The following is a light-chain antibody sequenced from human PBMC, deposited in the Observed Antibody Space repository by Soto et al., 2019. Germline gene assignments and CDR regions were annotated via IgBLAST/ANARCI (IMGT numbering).Light chain of an antibody. J-gene: IGKJ4*01. V-gene: IGKV3-20*01. Sequence: EIVLTQSPGTLSLSPGERATLSCRASQSVSSSYFAWYQQKPGQAPRLLTFGASSRATGIPDRFSGSGSGTDFTLTISRLEPEDFAVYYCQQYGTSPPRLTFGGGTKVDIK. CDR2: GAS. CDR3: QQYGTSPPRLT. CDR1: QSVSSSY.